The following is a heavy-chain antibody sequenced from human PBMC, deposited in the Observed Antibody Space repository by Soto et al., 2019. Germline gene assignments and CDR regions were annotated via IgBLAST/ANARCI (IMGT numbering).Heavy chain of an antibody. D-gene: IGHD2-21*01. J-gene: IGHJ4*02. CDR2: IYYSGST. V-gene: IGHV4-59*01. CDR3: ARGGMIEDDDY. Sequence: SETLSLTCTVSGGSISSYYWSWIRQPPGKGLEWIGYIYYSGSTNYNPSLKSRVTISVDTSKNQFSLKLSSVTAADTAVYYCARGGMIEDDDYWGKGTLVTVSS. CDR1: GGSISSYY.